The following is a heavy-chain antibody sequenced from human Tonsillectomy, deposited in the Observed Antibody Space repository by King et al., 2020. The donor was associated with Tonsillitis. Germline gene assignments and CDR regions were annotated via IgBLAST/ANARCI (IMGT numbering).Heavy chain of an antibody. CDR3: ARGHCGGDWGGWGDAFDI. D-gene: IGHD2-21*02. CDR2: INPSGGST. CDR1: GYTFTSYY. V-gene: IGHV1-46*01. J-gene: IGHJ3*02. Sequence: QLVQSGAEVKKPGASVKVSCKASGYTFTSYYMHWVRQAPGQGLEWMGIINPSGGSTSYAQKFQGRVTMTRDTSTSTVYMELSSLRSEDTAVYYCARGHCGGDWGGWGDAFDIWGQGTMVTVSS.